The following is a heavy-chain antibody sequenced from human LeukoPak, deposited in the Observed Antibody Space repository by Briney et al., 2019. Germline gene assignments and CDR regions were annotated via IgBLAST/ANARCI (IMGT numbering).Heavy chain of an antibody. CDR3: ARPSWGIFGVVPNYYYYMDV. CDR2: ISSSSSTI. J-gene: IGHJ6*03. Sequence: PGGSLRLSCAAPGFTFSSYSMNWVRQAPGKGLEWVSYISSSSSTIYYADSVKGRFTISRDNAKNSLYLQMNSLRAADTAVYYCARPSWGIFGVVPNYYYYMDVWGKGTTVTVSS. CDR1: GFTFSSYS. V-gene: IGHV3-48*01. D-gene: IGHD3-3*01.